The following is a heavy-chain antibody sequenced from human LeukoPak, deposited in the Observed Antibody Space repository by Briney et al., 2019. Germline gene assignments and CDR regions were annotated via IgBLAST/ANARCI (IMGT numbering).Heavy chain of an antibody. Sequence: GGSLRLSCAASGFTVSSNYMSWVRQAPGKGLEWVALIWYDGTNKYYGDSVKGRSTISRDNSKNTLYLQMNSLRAEDTAVYYCARDTSGWLDYWGQGTLVTVSS. CDR1: GFTVSSNY. D-gene: IGHD6-19*01. CDR3: ARDTSGWLDY. J-gene: IGHJ4*02. CDR2: IWYDGTNK. V-gene: IGHV3-33*08.